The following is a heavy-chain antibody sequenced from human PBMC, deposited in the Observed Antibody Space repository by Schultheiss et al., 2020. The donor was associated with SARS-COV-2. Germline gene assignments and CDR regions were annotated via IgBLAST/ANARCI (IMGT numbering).Heavy chain of an antibody. J-gene: IGHJ4*02. CDR2: IYTSGST. D-gene: IGHD2-15*01. CDR1: GGSISSYY. Sequence: SETLSLTCTDSGGSISSYYWSWIRQPAGKGLEWIGRIYTSGSTNYNPSLKSRVTMSVDTSKNQFSLKLSSVTAADTAVYYCARGIRYCSGGSCRYYFDYWGQGTLVTVSS. CDR3: ARGIRYCSGGSCRYYFDY. V-gene: IGHV4-4*07.